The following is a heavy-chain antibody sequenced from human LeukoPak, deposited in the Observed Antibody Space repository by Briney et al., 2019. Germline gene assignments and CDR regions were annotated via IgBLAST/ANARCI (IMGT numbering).Heavy chain of an antibody. D-gene: IGHD2-8*01. CDR2: RKSTGDT. CDR3: AREGHVSDIVLMVYARALDY. V-gene: IGHV4-59*12. J-gene: IGHJ4*02. CDR1: GDSISAYY. Sequence: SETLSLTCTVSGDSISAYYWSWLRQPPGKRLEWIAYRKSTGDTNYNPSLKSRVTMSVDTSKNQFSLKLSSVTAADTAVYYCAREGHVSDIVLMVYARALDYWGQGTLVTVSS.